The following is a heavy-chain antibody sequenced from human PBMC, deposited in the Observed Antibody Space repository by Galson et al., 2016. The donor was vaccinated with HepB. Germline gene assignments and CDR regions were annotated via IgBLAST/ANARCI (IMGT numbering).Heavy chain of an antibody. V-gene: IGHV4-59*03. D-gene: IGHD3-22*01. CDR1: GGSINGYF. J-gene: IGHJ4*02. CDR2: VYYNGAT. Sequence: SETLSLTCTVSGGSINGYFWAWIRRPPGKGLEWLGHVYYNGATSYSPSLWSRVAMSVDMSKNQWSLRLNSMTAADTAFYYCARYDIRGYYYEIWGQGTLVTVSS. CDR3: ARYDIRGYYYEI.